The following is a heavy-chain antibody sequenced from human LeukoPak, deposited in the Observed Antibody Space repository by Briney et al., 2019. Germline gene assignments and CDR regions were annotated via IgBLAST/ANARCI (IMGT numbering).Heavy chain of an antibody. CDR3: AKRGSGYSYGHEYYFDY. CDR1: GFTFSSYT. V-gene: IGHV3-23*01. J-gene: IGHJ4*02. D-gene: IGHD5-18*01. Sequence: QAGGSLRLSCAASGFTFSSYTMTWVRQAPGKGLEWVSAISGSGGSTFYADSVTGRFTISRDNSKNTLYLQMNSLRAEDTAVYYCAKRGSGYSYGHEYYFDYWGQGTLVTVSS. CDR2: ISGSGGST.